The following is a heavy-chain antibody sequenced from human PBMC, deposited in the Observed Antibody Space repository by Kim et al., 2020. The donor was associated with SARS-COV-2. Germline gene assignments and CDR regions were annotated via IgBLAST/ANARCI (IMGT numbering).Heavy chain of an antibody. D-gene: IGHD2-21*02. CDR2: IGTAGDT. J-gene: IGHJ6*02. V-gene: IGHV3-13*04. CDR3: ARALVTADTRNDYGMDV. CDR1: GFTFSSYD. Sequence: GGSLRLSCAASGFTFSSYDMHWVRQATGKGLEWVAAIGTAGDTYYPGSVKGRFTISRENAKNSLYLQMNSLRAGDTAVYYCARALVTADTRNDYGMDVWGQGTTVTVSS.